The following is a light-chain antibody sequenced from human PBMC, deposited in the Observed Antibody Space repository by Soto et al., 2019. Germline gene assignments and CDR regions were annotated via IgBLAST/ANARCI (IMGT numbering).Light chain of an antibody. CDR2: EGS. J-gene: IGLJ1*01. Sequence: QSALAQPASVSGSPGQSITISCTGSSSAGGSYRLVSWYQCHPGKVPKLIIYEGSKRPSGVSNRFSGSEPGNTASLTISGLQAEDEADYYCCSSAPSRAVVFGTGTKVTVL. V-gene: IGLV2-23*01. CDR1: SSAGGSYRL. CDR3: CSSAPSRAVV.